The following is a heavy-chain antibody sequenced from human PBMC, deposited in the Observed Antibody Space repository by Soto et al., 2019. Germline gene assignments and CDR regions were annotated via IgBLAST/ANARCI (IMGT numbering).Heavy chain of an antibody. CDR3: ARRARVKRVRIWFGP. D-gene: IGHD3-3*01. Sequence: QVQLQESGPGLVKPSETLSLTCTVSGGSISSAGYCWSWIRQHPGRGLEWIGYMYYSGITYYNPSLLSRVTMSVDMSKDQCSLKLFSVSAEDRAAYYCARRARVKRVRIWFGPWGQGTLVTVSS. CDR2: MYYSGIT. CDR1: GGSISSAGYC. V-gene: IGHV4-31*03. J-gene: IGHJ5*02.